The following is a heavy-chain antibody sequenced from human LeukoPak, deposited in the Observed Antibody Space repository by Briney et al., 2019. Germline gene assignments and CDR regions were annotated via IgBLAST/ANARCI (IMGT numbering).Heavy chain of an antibody. V-gene: IGHV5-51*01. Sequence: GESLKISCKGSGYTFTSYWIGWVRQMPGKGLEWMGIIYPADSDTRYSPSFQGQVTISADKSISTAYLQWSSLKASDTAMYYCARQVRYCSGGSCLYYFDYWGQGTLVTVSS. J-gene: IGHJ4*02. CDR1: GYTFTSYW. CDR3: ARQVRYCSGGSCLYYFDY. D-gene: IGHD2-15*01. CDR2: IYPADSDT.